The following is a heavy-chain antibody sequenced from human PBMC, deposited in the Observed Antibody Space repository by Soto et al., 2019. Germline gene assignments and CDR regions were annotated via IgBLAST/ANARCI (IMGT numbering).Heavy chain of an antibody. CDR2: IWYDGSNK. D-gene: IGHD2-15*01. J-gene: IGHJ3*02. Sequence: GGSLRLSCAASGFTFSSYGMHWVRKPQGRGLEWVAVIWYDGSNKYYADSVKGRFTISRDNSKNTLYLQMNSLRAEDTAVYYCARDESRVVVAATYAFDIWGQGTMVTVSS. CDR1: GFTFSSYG. CDR3: ARDESRVVVAATYAFDI. V-gene: IGHV3-33*01.